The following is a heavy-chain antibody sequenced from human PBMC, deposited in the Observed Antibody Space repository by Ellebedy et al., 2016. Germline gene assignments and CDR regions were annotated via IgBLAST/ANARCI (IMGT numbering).Heavy chain of an antibody. J-gene: IGHJ4*02. D-gene: IGHD3-22*01. CDR1: GGSFSGYY. Sequence: GSLRLXCAVYGGSFSGYYWSWIRQPPGKGLEWIGEINHSGSTNYNPSLKSRVTISVDTSKNQFSLKLSSVTAADTAVYYCARGRDYYYDSSGYYSLDYWGQGTLVTVSS. CDR3: ARGRDYYYDSSGYYSLDY. CDR2: INHSGST. V-gene: IGHV4-34*01.